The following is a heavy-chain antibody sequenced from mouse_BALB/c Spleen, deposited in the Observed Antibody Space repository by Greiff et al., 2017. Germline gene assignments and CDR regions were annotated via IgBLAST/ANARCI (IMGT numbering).Heavy chain of an antibody. CDR3: TYGNYSWFAY. Sequence: EAGGGLVQPKGSLKLSCAASGFTFNTNAMNWVRQAPGKGLEWVARIRSKSNNYATYYADSVKDRFTISRDDSQSMLYLQMNNLKTEDTAMYYCTYGNYSWFAYWGQGTLVTVSA. CDR1: GFTFNTNA. D-gene: IGHD2-1*01. CDR2: IRSKSNNYAT. J-gene: IGHJ3*01. V-gene: IGHV10S3*01.